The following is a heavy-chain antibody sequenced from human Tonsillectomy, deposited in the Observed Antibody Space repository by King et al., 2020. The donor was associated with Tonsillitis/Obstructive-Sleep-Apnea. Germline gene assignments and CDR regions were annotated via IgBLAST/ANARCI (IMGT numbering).Heavy chain of an antibody. D-gene: IGHD1-26*01. CDR1: GFSLYTSGVG. Sequence: TLKESGPTLVKPTQTLTLTCTFSGFSLYTSGVGVAWIRQPPGKALEWLALIYWDDDKRYSPSLKSRLTITKDPSKNQVVLKMTNMDPVDTATYYCARQPYSGTYYDHYFYMDVWGRGTTVTVSS. J-gene: IGHJ6*03. V-gene: IGHV2-5*02. CDR3: ARQPYSGTYYDHYFYMDV. CDR2: IYWDDDK.